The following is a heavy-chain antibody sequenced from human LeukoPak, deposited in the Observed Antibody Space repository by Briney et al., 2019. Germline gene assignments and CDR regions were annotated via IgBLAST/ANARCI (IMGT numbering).Heavy chain of an antibody. V-gene: IGHV4-59*01. J-gene: IGHJ4*02. CDR1: GGSISSDY. CDR3: ARVGVDSSGYYLLDY. Sequence: KPSETLSLTCTVSGGSISSDYWSWMRQPPGKGLEWIGYIYYSGSTNYNPSLKSRVTISVDTSKNQFSLKLSSVTAADTAVYYCARVGVDSSGYYLLDYWGQGTLVTVSS. CDR2: IYYSGST. D-gene: IGHD3-22*01.